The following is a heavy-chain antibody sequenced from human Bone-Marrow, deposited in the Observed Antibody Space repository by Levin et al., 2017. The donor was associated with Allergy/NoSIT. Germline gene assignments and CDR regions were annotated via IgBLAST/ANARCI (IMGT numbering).Heavy chain of an antibody. J-gene: IGHJ6*02. V-gene: IGHV3-21*06. CDR3: ARSQGRSGGSYYYYGMDV. CDR2: ISGNSHYV. CDR1: GFDFNTHD. D-gene: IGHD3-10*01. Sequence: GGSLRLSCRGSGFDFNTHDMNWVRQAPGQGLEWVSSISGNSHYVYYADSVKGRFSISRDNAKNSMFLHMNSLRVEDPAVYYCARSQGRSGGSYYYYGMDVWGRGTTLTVSS.